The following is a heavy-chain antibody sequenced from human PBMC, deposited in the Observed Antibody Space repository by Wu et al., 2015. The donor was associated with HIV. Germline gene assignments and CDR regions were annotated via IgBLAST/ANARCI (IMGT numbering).Heavy chain of an antibody. J-gene: IGHJ4*02. CDR2: IIPIFGTA. Sequence: QVQLVQSGAEVKKPGSSVKVSCKASGGTFSSYAISWVRQAPGQGLEWMGGIIPIFGTANYAQKFQGRVTITADESTSTAYMELSSLRSEDTAVYYCARRAEETGIAAAYFDYWGQGTLVTVSS. V-gene: IGHV1-69*12. CDR3: ARRAEETGIAAAYFDY. D-gene: IGHD6-13*01. CDR1: GGTFSSYA.